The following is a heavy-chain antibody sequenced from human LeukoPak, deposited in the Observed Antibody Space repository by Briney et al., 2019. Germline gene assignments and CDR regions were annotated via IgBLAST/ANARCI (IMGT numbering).Heavy chain of an antibody. D-gene: IGHD6-6*01. Sequence: ASVKVSCMASGYTFTGYYMHWVRQAPGQGLEWMGWINPNSGGTNYAQEFQGRVTMTRDTSISTAYMELSRLRSDDTAVYYCARDRRVGSSSVNWFDPWGQGTLVTVSS. CDR1: GYTFTGYY. CDR2: INPNSGGT. J-gene: IGHJ5*02. CDR3: ARDRRVGSSSVNWFDP. V-gene: IGHV1-2*02.